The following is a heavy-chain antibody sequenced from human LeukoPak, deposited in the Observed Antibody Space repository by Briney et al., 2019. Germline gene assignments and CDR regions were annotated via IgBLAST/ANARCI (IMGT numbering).Heavy chain of an antibody. CDR1: GVSIRSYY. D-gene: IGHD6-25*01. V-gene: IGHV4-59*07. J-gene: IGHJ3*02. CDR2: IYYCGST. Sequence: SDTLPHTCTVSGVSIRSYYWNWIRQPPGTGMEWIGNIYYCGSTNYNPTLKSRATISVDTSKDQFLQKLCSVNAADTGVYYSAKSVGGFDDAFGIWGQGTMVTVSS. CDR3: AKSVGGFDDAFGI.